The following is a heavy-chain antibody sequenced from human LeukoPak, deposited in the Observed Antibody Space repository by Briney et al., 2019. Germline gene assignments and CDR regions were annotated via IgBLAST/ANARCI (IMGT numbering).Heavy chain of an antibody. CDR2: INPNSGGT. J-gene: IGHJ4*02. CDR3: ATDIVVVVAATELGGGGSDY. Sequence: ASVKVSCKASGYTFTSYGISWVRQAPGQGLEWMGWINPNSGGTNYAQKFQGRVTMTRDTSISTAYMELSRLRSDDTAVYYCATDIVVVVAATELGGGGSDYWGQGTLVTVPS. D-gene: IGHD2-15*01. V-gene: IGHV1-2*02. CDR1: GYTFTSYG.